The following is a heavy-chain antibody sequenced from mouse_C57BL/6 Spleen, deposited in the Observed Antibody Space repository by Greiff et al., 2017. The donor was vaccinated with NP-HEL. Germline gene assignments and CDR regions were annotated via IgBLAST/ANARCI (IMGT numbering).Heavy chain of an antibody. CDR3: ARRGLRQGDY. CDR1: GYSFTGYY. Sequence: EVQLQESGPELVKPGASVKISCKASGYSFTGYYMNWVKQSPEKSLEWIGEINPSTGGTTYNQKFKAKATLTVDKSSSTAYMQLKSLTSEDSAVYYCARRGLRQGDYWGQGTTLTVSS. D-gene: IGHD1-2*01. V-gene: IGHV1-42*01. CDR2: INPSTGGT. J-gene: IGHJ2*01.